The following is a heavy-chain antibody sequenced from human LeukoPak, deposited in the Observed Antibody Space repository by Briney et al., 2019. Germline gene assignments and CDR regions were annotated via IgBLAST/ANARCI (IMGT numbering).Heavy chain of an antibody. CDR3: ARDYWGSSWYGGAFDI. CDR2: IYYSGST. V-gene: IGHV4-59*01. J-gene: IGHJ3*02. Sequence: SETLSLTCTVSGGSISSYYWSWIRQPPGKGLKWIGYIYYSGSTNYNPSLKSRVTISVDTSKNQFSLKLSSVTAADTAVYYCARDYWGSSWYGGAFDIWGQGTMVTVSS. D-gene: IGHD6-13*01. CDR1: GGSISSYY.